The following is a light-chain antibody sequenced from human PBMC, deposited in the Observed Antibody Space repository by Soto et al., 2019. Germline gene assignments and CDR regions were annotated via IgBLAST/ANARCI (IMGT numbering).Light chain of an antibody. CDR1: QSVSRY. J-gene: IGKJ4*01. CDR3: QQRSNWPLT. Sequence: EIVLTQSPATLSLSPGERATLSCRASQSVSRYLAWYQQKPGQAPRLLIYDASNRATGIPDRFSGSGSGTDFTLTISSLEPEDFAIYHCQQRSNWPLTFGGGTEVEIK. CDR2: DAS. V-gene: IGKV3-11*01.